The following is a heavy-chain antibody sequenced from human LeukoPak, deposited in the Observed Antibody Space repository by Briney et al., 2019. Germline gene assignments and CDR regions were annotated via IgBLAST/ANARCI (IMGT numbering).Heavy chain of an antibody. D-gene: IGHD6-19*01. CDR3: ARAPDYSSGWHDY. V-gene: IGHV3-33*01. CDR2: IWYDGSNK. CDR1: GFTFSSYG. Sequence: GGSLRLSCAASGFTFSSYGMHWVRQAPGKGLEWVAVIWYDGSNKYYADSVKGRFTISRDNSKNTLYLQMNSLRAEDTAVYYCARAPDYSSGWHDYWGQGTLVTVSS. J-gene: IGHJ4*02.